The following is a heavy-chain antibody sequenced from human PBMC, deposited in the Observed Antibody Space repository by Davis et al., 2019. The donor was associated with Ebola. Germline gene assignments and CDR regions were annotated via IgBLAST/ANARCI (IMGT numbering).Heavy chain of an antibody. CDR1: GGSISSSSYY. D-gene: IGHD3-10*01. V-gene: IGHV4-39*01. CDR2: IYYSGST. J-gene: IGHJ4*02. CDR3: AIQTSLWFGELSFDY. Sequence: MPSETLSLTCTVSGGSISSSSYYWGWLRQPPGKGLEWIGSIYYSGSTYYNPSLKSRVTISVDTSKNQFSLKLSSVTAADTAVYYCAIQTSLWFGELSFDYWGQGTLVTVSS.